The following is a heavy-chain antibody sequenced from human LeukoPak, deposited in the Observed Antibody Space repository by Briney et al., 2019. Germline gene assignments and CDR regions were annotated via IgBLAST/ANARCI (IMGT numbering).Heavy chain of an antibody. Sequence: MTAETLSLTCSVSGGSISSCSKYWGWIRQPPGKGLEWTGSIYYGGNTYYKPSLRRRVTTSVDTTSTQFFLKRTCVTAADTVVYYCARDGGYGSGSALWGQGTLTTAPS. J-gene: IGHJ4*02. CDR2: IYYGGNT. CDR1: GGSISSCSKY. CDR3: ARDGGYGSGSAL. D-gene: IGHD3-10*01. V-gene: IGHV4-39*02.